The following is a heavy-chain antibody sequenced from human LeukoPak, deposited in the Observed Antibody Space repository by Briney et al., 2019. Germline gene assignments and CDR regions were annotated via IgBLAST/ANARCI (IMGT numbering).Heavy chain of an antibody. CDR1: GGSISRYY. D-gene: IGHD5-24*01. CDR3: ARVGRRDGYNYDVRAFDI. V-gene: IGHV4-59*01. CDR2: IYYSGST. J-gene: IGHJ3*02. Sequence: SETLSLTCTVSGGSISRYYWRWIRQPPVKGLEWMGYIYYSGSTNYNPSLKSRVTISVDTSKNQFSLKLSSVTAADTAVYYCARVGRRDGYNYDVRAFDIWGQGTMVTVSS.